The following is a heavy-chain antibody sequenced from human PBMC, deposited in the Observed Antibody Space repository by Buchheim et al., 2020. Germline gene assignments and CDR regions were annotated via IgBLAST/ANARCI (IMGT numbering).Heavy chain of an antibody. D-gene: IGHD6-13*01. Sequence: EVQLVESGGGLVQPGGSLRLSCAASGFTFSSYWMSWVRQAPGKGLEWVANIKQDGIEKYYVDSVKGRFTISRDNAKNSLYLQMNSLRAEDTAVYYCARDDSSSWYYYYYMDVWGKGTT. J-gene: IGHJ6*03. V-gene: IGHV3-7*01. CDR2: IKQDGIEK. CDR3: ARDDSSSWYYYYYMDV. CDR1: GFTFSSYW.